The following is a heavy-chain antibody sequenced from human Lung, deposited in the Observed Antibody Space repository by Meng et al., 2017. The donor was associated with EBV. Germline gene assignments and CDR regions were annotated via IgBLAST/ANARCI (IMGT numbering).Heavy chain of an antibody. CDR1: GCSISSGGYY. Sequence: QLQEAGPGLVKPSPTPSLTCTFSGCSISSGGYYWSWIRQHPGKGLEWIGYIYYSGSTYYNPSLKSRASISLDTSKNQFSLMLTSVTAADTAVYYCASPGRYYDSSGYLGDFDSWGQGTLVTVSS. D-gene: IGHD3-22*01. V-gene: IGHV4-31*03. CDR2: IYYSGST. CDR3: ASPGRYYDSSGYLGDFDS. J-gene: IGHJ4*02.